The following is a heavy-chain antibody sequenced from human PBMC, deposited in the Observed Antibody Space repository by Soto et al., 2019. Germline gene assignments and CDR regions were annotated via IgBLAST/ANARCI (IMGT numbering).Heavy chain of an antibody. J-gene: IGHJ4*02. V-gene: IGHV3-23*01. D-gene: IGHD6-13*01. CDR1: GFSFSRYA. CDR3: SILDSSTWYTGYYFDY. Sequence: EVQLLESRGGLVQPGGSLRLSCAASGFSFSRYAMNWVRKAPGKGLECVSAFSDGGSNTYYTDSVKGRFTISRDNSKNTVFLQMNSLSAEDTAVYYCSILDSSTWYTGYYFDYWGQGTLVTVSS. CDR2: FSDGGSNT.